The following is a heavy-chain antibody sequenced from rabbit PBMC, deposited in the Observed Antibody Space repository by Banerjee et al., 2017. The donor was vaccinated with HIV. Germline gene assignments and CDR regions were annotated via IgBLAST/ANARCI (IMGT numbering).Heavy chain of an antibody. CDR3: ARDLAGVIGWNFNL. V-gene: IGHV1S45*01. J-gene: IGHJ4*01. Sequence: EESGGGLVQPEGSLTLTCTASGFSFSSNYWICWVRQAPGKGLELIACIYAGSSATTYYASWAKGRFTISKTSSTTVTLQMTSLTAADTATYFCARDLAGVIGWNFNLWGPGTLVTVS. D-gene: IGHD4-1*01. CDR1: GFSFSSNYW. CDR2: IYAGSSATT.